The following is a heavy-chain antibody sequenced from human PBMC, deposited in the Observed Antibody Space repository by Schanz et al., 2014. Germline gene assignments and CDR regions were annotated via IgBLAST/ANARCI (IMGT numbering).Heavy chain of an antibody. CDR2: ISNDGSIK. CDR3: AKGMGYCSGGTCYDYYYYGLDV. CDR1: GFIFSSYG. Sequence: VQLVESGGGLVQPGGSLRLSCAASGFIFSSYGLHWVRQAPGKGLEWVALISNDGSIKYYADSVEGRFTISRDNSRNTLYLQMNSLSADDTAVFYCAKGMGYCSGGTCYDYYYYGLDVWGQGTTVTVSS. V-gene: IGHV3-30*06. D-gene: IGHD2-15*01. J-gene: IGHJ6*02.